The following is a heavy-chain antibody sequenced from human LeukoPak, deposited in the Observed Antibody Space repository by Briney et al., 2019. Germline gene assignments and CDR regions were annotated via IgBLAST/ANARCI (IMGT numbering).Heavy chain of an antibody. CDR2: FDPEDGET. D-gene: IGHD1-26*01. V-gene: IGHV1-24*01. CDR1: GYTLTELS. J-gene: IGHJ4*02. CDR3: ARGGRFIVGATYFDY. Sequence: ASVKVSCKVSGYTLTELSMHWVRQAPGKGLEWMGGFDPEDGETIYAQKFQGRVTMIEDTSTDTAYMELNSLRAEDTAVYYCARGGRFIVGATYFDYWGQGTLVTVSS.